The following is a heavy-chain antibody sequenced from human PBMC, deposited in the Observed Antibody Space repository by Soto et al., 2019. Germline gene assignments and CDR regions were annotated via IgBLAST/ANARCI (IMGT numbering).Heavy chain of an antibody. J-gene: IGHJ6*02. CDR3: ARYCSSTSCYTSTYYYYGMDV. V-gene: IGHV3-21*01. CDR1: GFTFSSYS. D-gene: IGHD2-2*02. Sequence: EVQLVESGGGLVKPGGSLRLSCAASGFTFSSYSMNWVRQAPGKGLEWVSSISSSSSYIYYADSVKGRFTISRDNAKNSLYLQMNSLRAEDTAVYYCARYCSSTSCYTSTYYYYGMDVWGQGTTVTVSS. CDR2: ISSSSSYI.